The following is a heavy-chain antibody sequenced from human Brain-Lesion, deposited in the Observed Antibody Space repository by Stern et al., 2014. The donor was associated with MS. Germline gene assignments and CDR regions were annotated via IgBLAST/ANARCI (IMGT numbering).Heavy chain of an antibody. D-gene: IGHD3-3*01. CDR3: ARDQRGITIFGVVTDYYYLGMDV. V-gene: IGHV1-2*02. CDR1: GYIFTGYY. J-gene: IGHJ6*02. Sequence: MQLVESGAEVKKPGDSVKVSCKTSGYIFTGYYIHWVRQAPGQGLEWMAWINTDTGGTQNAQKFQGSVTMSRDTSMSTTDQVLSSLTSDDTAVYYCARDQRGITIFGVVTDYYYLGMDVWGQGTTVTVSS. CDR2: INTDTGGT.